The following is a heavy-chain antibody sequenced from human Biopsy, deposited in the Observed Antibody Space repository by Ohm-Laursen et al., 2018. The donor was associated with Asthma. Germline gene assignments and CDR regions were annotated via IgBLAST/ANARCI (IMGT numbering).Heavy chain of an antibody. J-gene: IGHJ4*02. D-gene: IGHD4-17*01. V-gene: IGHV1-24*01. CDR3: ARDYDVDYVQRHLPLAY. Sequence: ASEYPSCKISGSSVTDLSMRSARQAPRQGIEWLGGHDHEVGGTVNARRFQGRVTMTEDTSTVTAYKELSSLSSDDTAVYYCARDYDVDYVQRHLPLAYWGQGTLVTVSS. CDR1: GSSVTDLS. CDR2: HDHEVGGT.